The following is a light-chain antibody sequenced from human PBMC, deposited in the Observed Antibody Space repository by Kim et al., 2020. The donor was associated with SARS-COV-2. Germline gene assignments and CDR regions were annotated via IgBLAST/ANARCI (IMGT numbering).Light chain of an antibody. CDR1: KLGDKY. V-gene: IGLV3-1*01. CDR3: QAWDSSTYWV. J-gene: IGLJ3*02. Sequence: SYDLTQPPSVSVSPGQTASITCSGDKLGDKYACWYQQKPGQSPVLVIYQDSKRPSGIPERFSGSNSGNTATLTISGTQAMDEADYYCQAWDSSTYWVFGGGTQLTVL. CDR2: QDS.